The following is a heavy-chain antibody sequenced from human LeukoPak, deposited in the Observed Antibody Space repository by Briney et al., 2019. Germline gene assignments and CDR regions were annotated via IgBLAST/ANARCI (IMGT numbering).Heavy chain of an antibody. Sequence: GGSLRLSCAASGFTVSSNYMSWVRQAPGEGLEWVSVIYSGGSTYYADSVKGRFTISRDNSKNTLYLQMNSLRAEDTAVYYCARERHYDILTGYNWFDPWGQGTLVTVSS. V-gene: IGHV3-66*01. D-gene: IGHD3-9*01. CDR2: IYSGGST. CDR1: GFTVSSNY. CDR3: ARERHYDILTGYNWFDP. J-gene: IGHJ5*02.